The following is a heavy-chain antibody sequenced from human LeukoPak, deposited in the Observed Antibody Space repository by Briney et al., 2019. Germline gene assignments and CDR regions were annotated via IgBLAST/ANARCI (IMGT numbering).Heavy chain of an antibody. CDR3: AKAQYYYYNSMEV. CDR2: ISGSGDST. V-gene: IGHV3-23*01. J-gene: IGHJ6*02. Sequence: GGSLRLSCAASGFTFSSFTMSWVRQAPGKGLEWVSAISGSGDSTYYADSVKGRFTISRDSLKSTLYLQMNSLRAEDTAVYHCAKAQYYYYNSMEVWGQGTTVTVSS. CDR1: GFTFSSFT.